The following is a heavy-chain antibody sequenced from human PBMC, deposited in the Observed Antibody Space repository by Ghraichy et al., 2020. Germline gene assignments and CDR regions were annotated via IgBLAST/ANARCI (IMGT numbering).Heavy chain of an antibody. D-gene: IGHD4-23*01. J-gene: IGHJ4*02. V-gene: IGHV3-7*03. CDR2: IKQDGSEK. CDR1: GFTFSRYW. CDR3: ARALLNYGGTNYFDY. Sequence: GGSLRLSCAASGFTFSRYWMSWVRQAPGKGLEWVANIKQDGSEKYYVDSVKGRFTISRDNAKNSLYLQMNSLRAEDTAVYYCARALLNYGGTNYFDYWGQGTLVTVSS.